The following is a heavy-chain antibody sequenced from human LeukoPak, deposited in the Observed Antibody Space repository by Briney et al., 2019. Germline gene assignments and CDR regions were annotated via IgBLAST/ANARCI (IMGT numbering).Heavy chain of an antibody. V-gene: IGHV4-59*01. CDR3: ARDGPFNWFDP. CDR1: GGSISSYY. Sequence: SETLSLTCTVSGGSISSYYWSWIRQPPGKGLEWIGYIYYSGSTNYNPSLKSRVTISVDTSKNQFSLKLSSVTASDTAVYYCARDGPFNWFDPLGQGTLVTVSS. J-gene: IGHJ5*02. CDR2: IYYSGST.